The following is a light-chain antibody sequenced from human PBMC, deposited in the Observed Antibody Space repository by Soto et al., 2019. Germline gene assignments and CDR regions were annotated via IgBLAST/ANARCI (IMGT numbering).Light chain of an antibody. J-gene: IGLJ1*01. CDR1: SRDIGYYNF. CDR2: AVT. Sequence: QSALTQPASVSGSPGQPITISCTGTSRDIGYYNFVSWYQQHPGKAPKLMIYAVTNWPSGVSDRFSGSKSANTASLTISGLQAEDEADYYCSSFTTTSTHVFGTGTKLTVL. V-gene: IGLV2-14*01. CDR3: SSFTTTSTHV.